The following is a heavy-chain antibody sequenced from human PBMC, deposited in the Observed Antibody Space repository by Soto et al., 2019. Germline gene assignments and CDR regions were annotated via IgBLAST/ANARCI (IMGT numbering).Heavy chain of an antibody. Sequence: SETLSLTCTVSGGSIRSGGYYWSWIRQHPGKGLEWIGYIYYSGSTYYNPSLKSRVTISVDTSKNQFSLKLSSVTAADTAVYYCARGLYCSSTSCSPYFDYWGQGTLVTVSS. D-gene: IGHD2-2*01. CDR2: IYYSGST. CDR1: GGSIRSGGYY. J-gene: IGHJ4*02. V-gene: IGHV4-31*03. CDR3: ARGLYCSSTSCSPYFDY.